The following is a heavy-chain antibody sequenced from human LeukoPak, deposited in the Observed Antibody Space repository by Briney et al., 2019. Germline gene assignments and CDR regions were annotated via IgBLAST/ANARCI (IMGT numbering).Heavy chain of an antibody. J-gene: IGHJ4*02. V-gene: IGHV3-7*01. Sequence: GGSLRLSCAASGFIFSDYWLSWVRQAPGKGLEWVANIKRDGSEKYYVDSVKGRFTISRDNAKNSLYLQMNSLRAEDTAVYYCARDGMAGGDYWGQGTLVTVSS. CDR3: ARDGMAGGDY. D-gene: IGHD6-19*01. CDR2: IKRDGSEK. CDR1: GFIFSDYW.